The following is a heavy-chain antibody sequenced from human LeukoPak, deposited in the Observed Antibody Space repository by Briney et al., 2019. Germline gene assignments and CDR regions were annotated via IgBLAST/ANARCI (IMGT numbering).Heavy chain of an antibody. V-gene: IGHV4-30-4*01. D-gene: IGHD3-22*01. CDR2: IYCSGST. Sequence: SETLSLTCTVSGGSISSGDYYWSWIRQPPGKGLEWIGYIYCSGSTYYNPSLRSRVTISVDTSKNQFSLKLSSVTAADTAVYYCARTYYYDSSGYYSGYWGQGTLVTVSS. CDR3: ARTYYYDSSGYYSGY. J-gene: IGHJ4*02. CDR1: GGSISSGDYY.